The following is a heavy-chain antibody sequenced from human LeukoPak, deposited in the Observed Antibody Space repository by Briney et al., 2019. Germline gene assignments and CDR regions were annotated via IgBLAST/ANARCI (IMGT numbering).Heavy chain of an antibody. J-gene: IGHJ5*02. D-gene: IGHD6-13*01. CDR1: GGSFSGYY. CDR3: ARAPGIAAAGWFDP. CDR2: INHSGST. Sequence: PSETLSLTCAVYGGSFSGYYWSWIRQPPGKGLEWIGKINHSGSTNYNPSLKCRVTIPVDTSKNQFSLKLSSVTAADTAVYYCARAPGIAAAGWFDPWGQGTLVTVSS. V-gene: IGHV4-34*01.